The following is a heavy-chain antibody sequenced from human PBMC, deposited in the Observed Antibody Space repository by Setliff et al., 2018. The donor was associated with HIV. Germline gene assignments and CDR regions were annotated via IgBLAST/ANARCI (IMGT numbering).Heavy chain of an antibody. Sequence: GASVKVSCKASGYTFTGHYLHWVRQAPGQGLEWMGRIIPVFGTANYAPKFPDRVTITADKSTSTAYLELSSLRSDDTAVYYCAKEVATTYYYRYMDVWGTG. CDR3: AKEVATTYYYRYMDV. CDR2: IIPVFGTA. J-gene: IGHJ6*03. D-gene: IGHD5-12*01. CDR1: GYTFTGHY. V-gene: IGHV1-69*06.